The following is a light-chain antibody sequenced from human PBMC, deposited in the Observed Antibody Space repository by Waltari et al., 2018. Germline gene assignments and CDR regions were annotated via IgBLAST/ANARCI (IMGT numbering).Light chain of an antibody. CDR2: EVI. CDR3: CSYAGSGTYI. V-gene: IGLV2-23*02. CDR1: TSDVGNYNL. J-gene: IGLJ1*01. Sequence: QSALTQPASVSGTPGQSITISCTGTTSDVGNYNLVSWYQHHPGKAPKLMSCEVIKRPSGVSDRFSGSKSGNTASLTISGLQAEDEADYYCCSYAGSGTYIFGTGTKVTVL.